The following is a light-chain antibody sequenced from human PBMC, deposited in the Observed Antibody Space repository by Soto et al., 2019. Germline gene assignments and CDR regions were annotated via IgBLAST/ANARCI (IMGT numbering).Light chain of an antibody. Sequence: EIVLTQSPATLSLSPGERATLSCRASQTVSSSLAWYQQKPGQAPRLLIYEASNRDTGIPARFSGSGSGTDFTLTISSLEPEDFALYYCQQNISSPLTFGGGTKVEIK. CDR2: EAS. V-gene: IGKV3-11*01. CDR1: QTVSSS. J-gene: IGKJ4*01. CDR3: QQNISSPLT.